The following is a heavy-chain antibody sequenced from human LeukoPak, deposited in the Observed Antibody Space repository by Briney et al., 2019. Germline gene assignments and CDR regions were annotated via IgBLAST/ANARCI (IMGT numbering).Heavy chain of an antibody. D-gene: IGHD4-23*01. CDR3: ARDPDYGGSPGAFDI. CDR2: INPSGGST. V-gene: IGHV1-46*01. CDR1: GYTFTSYY. Sequence: ASVKVSCKASGYTFTSYYMHWVRQAPGQGLEWMGIINPSGGSTSYAQKFQGRVTMTRDTSTSTVYMEVSSLRSEDTAVYYCARDPDYGGSPGAFDIWGQGTMVTVSS. J-gene: IGHJ3*02.